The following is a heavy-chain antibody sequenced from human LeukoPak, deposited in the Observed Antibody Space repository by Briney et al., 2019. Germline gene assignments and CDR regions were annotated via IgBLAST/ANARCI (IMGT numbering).Heavy chain of an antibody. J-gene: IGHJ4*02. Sequence: GESLKIFCAASEFTFTTYGMHWVRQAPGKGLEWVAFIYYDGSNIYYADYVKGRFTISRDISKNTLYLQMDSLRAEDTAIYYCARDWKTNSLDYWGREPCHRLL. CDR3: ARDWKTNSLDY. CDR2: IYYDGSNI. CDR1: EFTFTTYG. V-gene: IGHV3-33*01. D-gene: IGHD1-1*01.